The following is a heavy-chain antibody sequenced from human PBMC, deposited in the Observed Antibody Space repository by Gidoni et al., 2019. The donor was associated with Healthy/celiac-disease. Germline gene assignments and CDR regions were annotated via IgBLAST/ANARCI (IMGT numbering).Heavy chain of an antibody. CDR3: VAEGVRGYDSPFDY. J-gene: IGHJ4*02. V-gene: IGHV3-64D*06. D-gene: IGHD5-12*01. Sequence: EVQLVESGGGLVKPGGSLRLSCSASGYPFSSYAMHWVRQAPGKGLEYVSAISSNGGSTHYADSVKGRFTISRDNSKNTLYLQMSSLRAEDTAVYYCVAEGVRGYDSPFDYWGQGTLVTVSS. CDR2: ISSNGGST. CDR1: GYPFSSYA.